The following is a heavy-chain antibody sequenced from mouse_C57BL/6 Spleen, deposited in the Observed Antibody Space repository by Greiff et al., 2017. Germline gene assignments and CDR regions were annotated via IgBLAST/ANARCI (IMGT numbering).Heavy chain of an antibody. CDR3: ARKRFIYDGYYEDYAMDY. J-gene: IGHJ4*01. D-gene: IGHD2-3*01. V-gene: IGHV5-9*01. Sequence: VQLKESGGGLVKPGGSLKLSCAASGFTFSSYTMSWVRQTPEKRLEWVATISGGGGNTYYPDSVKGRFTISRDNAKNTLYLQMSSLRSEDTALYYCARKRFIYDGYYEDYAMDYWGQGTSVAVSS. CDR1: GFTFSSYT. CDR2: ISGGGGNT.